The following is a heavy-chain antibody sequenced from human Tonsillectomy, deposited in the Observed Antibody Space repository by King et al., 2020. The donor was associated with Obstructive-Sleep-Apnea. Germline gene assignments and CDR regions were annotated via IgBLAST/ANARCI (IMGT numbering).Heavy chain of an antibody. Sequence: QLQQSGPGLVKPSETLSLSCTVAGDSITTTSSFWGWIRQPPGKRLEWIGNTFFRGSVGYNPSLGGRVTISEDTSNNQFSLRLRSVTAADTAINYCGRLRRSRFGTYGVDVWGQGTTVTVSS. CDR3: GRLRRSRFGTYGVDV. CDR1: GDSITTTSSF. D-gene: IGHD1-14*01. V-gene: IGHV4-39*01. CDR2: TFFRGSV. J-gene: IGHJ6*02.